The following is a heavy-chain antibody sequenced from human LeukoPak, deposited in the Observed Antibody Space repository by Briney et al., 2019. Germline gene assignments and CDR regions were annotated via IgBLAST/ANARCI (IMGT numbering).Heavy chain of an antibody. D-gene: IGHD1-1*01. J-gene: IGHJ4*02. CDR3: ARRSTKENGFDF. Sequence: SETLSLTCTVSGGSIISSSYYWGWIRQPPGEGLEWIGTIYYSGTTYYNPSLGSRVTTSLDTSKNQFSLKLTSVTAADTAVYYCARRSTKENGFDFWGQGTLVTVSS. V-gene: IGHV4-39*01. CDR2: IYYSGTT. CDR1: GGSIISSSYY.